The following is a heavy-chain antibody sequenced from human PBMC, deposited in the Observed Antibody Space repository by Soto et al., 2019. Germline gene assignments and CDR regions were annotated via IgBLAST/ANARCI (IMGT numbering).Heavy chain of an antibody. Sequence: TVSGDSISSGNHYWSWIRQPPGKGLEWIGYIFYSGTAYYNPSLKSRLTISVDTSKNQFSLKLSSVTAADTAVYYCARTDYGTAYFDPWGQGSLVTVSS. CDR3: ARTDYGTAYFDP. CDR2: IFYSGTA. D-gene: IGHD3-10*01. CDR1: GDSISSGNHY. V-gene: IGHV4-30-4*01. J-gene: IGHJ5*02.